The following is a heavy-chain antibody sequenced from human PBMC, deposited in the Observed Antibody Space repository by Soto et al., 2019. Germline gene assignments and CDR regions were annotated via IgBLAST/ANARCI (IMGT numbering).Heavy chain of an antibody. CDR2: INAGNDDT. Sequence: ASVKVSCKASGYTFTRYAMHWVRQAPGQRPEWMGWINAGNDDTKYSEKLQGRVTFTRDTSASTTYMELSSLRSEDTAVYYCARNSYISGEDDYYHFDYWGQGTPVTVSS. V-gene: IGHV1-3*01. CDR1: GYTFTRYA. D-gene: IGHD3-22*01. CDR3: ARNSYISGEDDYYHFDY. J-gene: IGHJ4*02.